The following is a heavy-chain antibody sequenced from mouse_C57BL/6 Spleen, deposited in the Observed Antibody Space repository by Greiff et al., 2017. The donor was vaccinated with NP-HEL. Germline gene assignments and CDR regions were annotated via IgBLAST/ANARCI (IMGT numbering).Heavy chain of an antibody. D-gene: IGHD5-1*01. CDR1: GYTFTSYW. Sequence: QVQLKQPGAELVRPGTSVKLSCKASGYTFTSYWMHWVKQRPGQGLEWIGVIDPSDSYTNYNQKFKGKATLTVDTSSSTAYMQLSSLTSEDSAVYYCAREYPRYFDYWGQGTTLTVSS. CDR2: IDPSDSYT. CDR3: AREYPRYFDY. V-gene: IGHV1-59*01. J-gene: IGHJ2*01.